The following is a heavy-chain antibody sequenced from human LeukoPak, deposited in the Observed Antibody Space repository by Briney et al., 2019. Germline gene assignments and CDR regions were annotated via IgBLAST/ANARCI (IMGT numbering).Heavy chain of an antibody. V-gene: IGHV4-61*02. J-gene: IGHJ4*02. CDR2: IYTSGST. Sequence: SETLSLTCTVSGGSISSGSYYWSWIRQPAGKGLEWIGRIYTSGSTNYNPSLKSRVTISVDTSKNQFSLKLSSVTAADTAVYYCAREGIWGSGYYFDYWGQGTLVTVSS. CDR1: GGSISSGSYY. D-gene: IGHD3-22*01. CDR3: AREGIWGSGYYFDY.